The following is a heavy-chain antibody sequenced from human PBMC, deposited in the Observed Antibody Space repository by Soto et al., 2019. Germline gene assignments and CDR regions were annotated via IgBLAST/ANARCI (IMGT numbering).Heavy chain of an antibody. J-gene: IGHJ4*02. CDR2: IGGSGANT. CDR1: GFTFNMYA. D-gene: IGHD1-1*01. Sequence: GGSLRLSCAASGFTFNMYAMSWVRQAPGKGLEWVSGIGGSGANTFYADFVKGRFTISRDNSKNTLYLQVDSLRAEDTAIYYCARTITGYFWAGAYWGQGTLVTVSS. V-gene: IGHV3-23*01. CDR3: ARTITGYFWAGAY.